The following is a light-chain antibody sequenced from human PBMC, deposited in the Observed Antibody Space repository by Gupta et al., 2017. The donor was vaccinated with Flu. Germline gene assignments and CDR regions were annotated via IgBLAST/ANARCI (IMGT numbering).Light chain of an antibody. V-gene: IGKV1-39*01. CDR2: DAS. J-gene: IGKJ1*01. CDR1: QNIRTN. Sequence: DVQMTQSPSSLSASIGDRVAITCRASQNIRTNLNWYQHKPGKAPKLLIYDASTLQSGVSSRFSGSGSGTDFTLTISRLQPEDFATYYCQQSDSTPRTFGHGTKVDI. CDR3: QQSDSTPRT.